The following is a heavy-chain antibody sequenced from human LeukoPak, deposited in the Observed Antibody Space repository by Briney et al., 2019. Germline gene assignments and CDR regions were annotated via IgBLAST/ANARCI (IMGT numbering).Heavy chain of an antibody. CDR3: ARVSAAGRLLDY. V-gene: IGHV3-21*01. Sequence: GGSLRLSCAASGFTFSSYSMNWVRQAPGKGLEWVSSISSSSSYIYYADSVKGRFTISRDNAKNSLYLQMNSLRAEDTAVYYCARVSAAGRLLDYWGQGTLVTVSS. CDR1: GFTFSSYS. D-gene: IGHD6-13*01. J-gene: IGHJ4*02. CDR2: ISSSSSYI.